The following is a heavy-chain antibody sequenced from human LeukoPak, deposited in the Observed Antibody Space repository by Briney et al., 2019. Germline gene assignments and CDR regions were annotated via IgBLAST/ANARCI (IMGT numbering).Heavy chain of an antibody. J-gene: IGHJ4*02. Sequence: SETLSLTCTVSGGSISSSSYCWGWIRQPPGKGLEWIGSIYYSGSTYYNPSLKSRVTISVDTSKNQFSLKLSSVTAADTAVYYCAGARSPNFDYWGQGTLVTVSS. CDR1: GGSISSSSYC. CDR2: IYYSGST. V-gene: IGHV4-39*01. CDR3: AGARSPNFDY.